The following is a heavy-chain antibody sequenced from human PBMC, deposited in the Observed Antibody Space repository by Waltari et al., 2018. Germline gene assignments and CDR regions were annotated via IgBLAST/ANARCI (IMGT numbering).Heavy chain of an antibody. Sequence: EEQLVESGGGLAQPGESLRLSCAASGFTFSRYWTAWVRQAPGQGLVGVSRINSDGSSTTYADSVKGRFTISRDNAKNTLYVQMNRLRAEDTAVYYCARVATKTYSSPVPGRPYYYGMDVWGQGTTVTVSS. CDR2: INSDGSST. J-gene: IGHJ6*02. CDR1: GFTFSRYW. V-gene: IGHV3-74*01. D-gene: IGHD3-22*01. CDR3: ARVATKTYSSPVPGRPYYYGMDV.